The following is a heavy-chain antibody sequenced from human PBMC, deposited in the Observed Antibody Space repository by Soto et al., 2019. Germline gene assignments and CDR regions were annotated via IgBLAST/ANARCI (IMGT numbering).Heavy chain of an antibody. D-gene: IGHD6-6*01. J-gene: IGHJ5*02. V-gene: IGHV4-34*01. Sequence: QVQLQQWGAGLLKPSETLSLTCAVYGGSFSGYYWSWIRQPPGKGLEWLGAINHSGSTNYNPSLKSRVTISVDTSKNQFSLKLSSVTAGDTAVYYCARGPIFSSSRHSGGSDTWGQGTQVTVSS. CDR1: GGSFSGYY. CDR3: ARGPIFSSSRHSGGSDT. CDR2: INHSGST.